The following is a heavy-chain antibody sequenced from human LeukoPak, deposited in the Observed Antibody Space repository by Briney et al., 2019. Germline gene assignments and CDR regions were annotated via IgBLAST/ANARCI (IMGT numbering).Heavy chain of an antibody. D-gene: IGHD5-18*01. CDR1: GYTFTSYG. CDR3: ATIQLASVYRSYYFDY. J-gene: IGHJ4*02. CDR2: ISAYNGNT. V-gene: IGHV1-18*01. Sequence: ASVKVSCKASGYTFTSYGISWVRQAPGQGLEWMGWISAYNGNTNYAQKLQGRVTMTTDTSTSTAYMELRSLRSDDTAVYYCATIQLASVYRSYYFDYWGQGTLVTVSS.